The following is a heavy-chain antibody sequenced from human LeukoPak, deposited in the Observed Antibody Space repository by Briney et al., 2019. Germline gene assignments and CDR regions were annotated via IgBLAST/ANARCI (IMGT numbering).Heavy chain of an antibody. CDR3: AREGGYDFWSGYGYFDY. CDR2: IYYSGST. D-gene: IGHD3-3*01. J-gene: IGHJ4*02. CDR1: GGSISSYY. V-gene: IGHV4-59*01. Sequence: SETLSLTCTVSGGSISSYYWSWIRQPPGKGLEWIGYIYYSGSTNYNPSLKSRVTISVDTSKNQFSLKLSSVTAADTAVYYCAREGGYDFWSGYGYFDYWGQGTLVTVSS.